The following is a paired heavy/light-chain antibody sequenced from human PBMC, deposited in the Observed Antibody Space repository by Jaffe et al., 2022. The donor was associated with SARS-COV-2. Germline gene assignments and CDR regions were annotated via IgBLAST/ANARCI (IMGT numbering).Heavy chain of an antibody. V-gene: IGHV3-48*02. CDR1: GFTFSRFS. CDR2: ISTASGII. D-gene: IGHD2-21*02. Sequence: EVQLVESGGGLVQPGGSLRLSCVASGFTFSRFSLYWVRQAPGKGLEWVSYISTASGIIYYADSVKGRFIISRDNAENSLYLQMNGLRDEDTAVYYCAVSHRCTGDCYSAPDYWGQGTLVTVSS. CDR3: AVSHRCTGDCYSAPDY. J-gene: IGHJ4*02.
Light chain of an antibody. V-gene: IGKV1-5*03. CDR1: QSIGNL. J-gene: IGKJ1*01. CDR3: QQYNSYWWT. Sequence: DIQMTQSPSTLSASAGDRVTITCRASQSIGNLLAWYQQKPGKAPKLLIYKTSTLQSGVPSRFSGSGSGTEFTLTISSLQPDDFATYHCQQYNSYWWTFGQGTKVEIK. CDR2: KTS.